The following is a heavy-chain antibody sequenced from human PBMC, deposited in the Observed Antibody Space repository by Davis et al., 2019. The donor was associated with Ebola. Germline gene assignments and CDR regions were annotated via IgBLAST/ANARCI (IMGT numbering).Heavy chain of an antibody. CDR1: GYRFTNYW. CDR2: IYPDDSDT. CDR3: AKVRLPRTSVGLDY. D-gene: IGHD2/OR15-2a*01. V-gene: IGHV5-51*01. Sequence: GESLKISCKGSGYRFTNYWIGWVRQMPGKGLEWMGIIYPDDSDTKYSPSFQGHVTISADKSISTAYLQWSSLQASDTAMYYCAKVRLPRTSVGLDYWGQGTLVTVSS. J-gene: IGHJ4*02.